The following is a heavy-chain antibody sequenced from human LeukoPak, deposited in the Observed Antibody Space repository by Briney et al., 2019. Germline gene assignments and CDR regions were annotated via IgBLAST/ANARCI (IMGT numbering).Heavy chain of an antibody. J-gene: IGHJ4*02. CDR2: INSDGSST. V-gene: IGHV3-74*01. CDR3: AKSYNGYESKPDY. D-gene: IGHD5-12*01. Sequence: GGSLRLSCAASGFTFSSYWMHWVRQAPGKGLVWVSRINSDGSSTSYTDSVKGRFTISRDNSKITLYLQMNSLRAEDTAVYYCAKSYNGYESKPDYWGQGTLVTVSS. CDR1: GFTFSSYW.